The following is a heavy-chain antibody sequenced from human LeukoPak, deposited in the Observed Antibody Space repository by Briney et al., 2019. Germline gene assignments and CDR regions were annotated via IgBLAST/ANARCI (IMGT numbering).Heavy chain of an antibody. CDR1: GGSFSGYY. CDR2: INHSGST. Sequence: PSETLSLTCAVYGGSFSGYYWSWIRQPPGKGLEWIGEINHSGSTNYNPSLKSRVTISVDTSKNQFSLTLSSVTAADTAVYYCARGRGDYIWGSYRYYVSYYFDYWGQGTLVTVPS. D-gene: IGHD3-16*02. CDR3: ARGRGDYIWGSYRYYVSYYFDY. V-gene: IGHV4-34*01. J-gene: IGHJ4*02.